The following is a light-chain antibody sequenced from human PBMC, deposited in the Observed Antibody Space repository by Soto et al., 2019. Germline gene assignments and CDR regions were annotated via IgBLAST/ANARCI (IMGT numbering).Light chain of an antibody. CDR3: QQYGSSPFT. CDR1: QSVSSSY. CDR2: GAS. Sequence: EIALTQSPGTLSLSPGERAILSCRASQSVSSSYLGWYQQKPGQAPRLLIYGASSRATGIPDRFSGSGSGTDFTLTITRLEPEDFAVYYCQQYGSSPFTFGPGTKVDI. J-gene: IGKJ3*01. V-gene: IGKV3-20*01.